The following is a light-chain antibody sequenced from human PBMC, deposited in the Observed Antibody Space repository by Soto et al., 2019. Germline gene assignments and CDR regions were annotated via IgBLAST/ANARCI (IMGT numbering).Light chain of an antibody. CDR2: RAS. CDR1: QTIYSN. J-gene: IGKJ5*01. Sequence: IQMTQSPATLSVSPGERATLSCRASQTIYSNVAWYQQRPGQAPRLLIYRASARATGIPARFSGSGSGTDFTLTIGSLEPEDFAVYYCQQGSNWPITFGQGTRLEI. CDR3: QQGSNWPIT. V-gene: IGKV3-15*01.